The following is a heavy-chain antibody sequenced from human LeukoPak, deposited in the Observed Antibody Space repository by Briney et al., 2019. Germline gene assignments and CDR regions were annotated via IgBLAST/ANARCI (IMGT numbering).Heavy chain of an antibody. CDR3: ARQGYPGTPDY. Sequence: PGGSLRLSCAASGFTFRNYWMHWVRQAPGKGLVWVSRINPDGSSTGYADSVKGRFTISRDNAKNILYLQMNGLRAEDAAVFHCARQGYPGTPDYWGQGTLVTVSS. CDR2: INPDGSST. CDR1: GFTFRNYW. J-gene: IGHJ4*02. D-gene: IGHD1-1*01. V-gene: IGHV3-74*01.